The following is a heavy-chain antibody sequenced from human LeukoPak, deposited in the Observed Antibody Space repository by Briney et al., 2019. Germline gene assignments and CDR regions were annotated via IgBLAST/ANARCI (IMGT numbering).Heavy chain of an antibody. J-gene: IGHJ4*02. V-gene: IGHV4-34*01. CDR3: ARGGAVVAVAGRDFDY. CDR1: GGSFSGYY. Sequence: SEILSLTCAVYGGSFSGYYWSWIRQPPGKGLEWIGEINHSGSTNYNPSLKSRVTISVDTSKNQFSLKLSSVTAADTAVYYCARGGAVVAVAGRDFDYWGQGTLVTVSS. D-gene: IGHD6-19*01. CDR2: INHSGST.